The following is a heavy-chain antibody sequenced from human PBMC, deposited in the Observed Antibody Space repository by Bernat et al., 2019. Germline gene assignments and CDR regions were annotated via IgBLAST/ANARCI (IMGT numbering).Heavy chain of an antibody. D-gene: IGHD5-12*01. J-gene: IGHJ3*02. CDR2: ISSSGSTI. Sequence: EVQLVESGGGLVQPGGSLRLSCAASGFTFSSYEMNWVRQAPGKGLEWVSYISSSGSTIYYADSVKGRSTISRDNAKNSLYLQMNSLRAEDAAVYYCASMGGYDSADAFDIWGQGTMVTVSS. CDR3: ASMGGYDSADAFDI. CDR1: GFTFSSYE. V-gene: IGHV3-48*03.